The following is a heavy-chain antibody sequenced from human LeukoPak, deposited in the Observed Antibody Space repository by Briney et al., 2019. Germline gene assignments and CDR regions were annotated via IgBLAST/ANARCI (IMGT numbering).Heavy chain of an antibody. D-gene: IGHD2-2*01. Sequence: PSETLSLTCTVSGGSISSYYWSWIRQPPGKGLEWIGYIYYSGSTNYNPSLKSRVTISVDTSKNQFSLKLSSVTAADTAVYYCARHPFVVVPAATGFDPWGQGTLATVSS. J-gene: IGHJ5*02. V-gene: IGHV4-59*08. CDR2: IYYSGST. CDR1: GGSISSYY. CDR3: ARHPFVVVPAATGFDP.